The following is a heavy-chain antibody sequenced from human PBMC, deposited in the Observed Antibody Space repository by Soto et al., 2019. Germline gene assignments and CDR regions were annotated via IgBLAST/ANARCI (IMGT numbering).Heavy chain of an antibody. CDR2: IYYSGST. V-gene: IGHV4-59*02. CDR3: ARGHNPYCSSTSCYPHYFDY. J-gene: IGHJ4*02. CDR1: DASVSSYY. D-gene: IGHD2-2*01. Sequence: SETLSLTCTVSDASVSSYYWSWIRQPPGMGLEWIGYIYYSGSTNYNPSLKSRVTISIDTSKNQFSLKLSSVTAADTAVYYCARGHNPYCSSTSCYPHYFDYWGQGPLVTVSS.